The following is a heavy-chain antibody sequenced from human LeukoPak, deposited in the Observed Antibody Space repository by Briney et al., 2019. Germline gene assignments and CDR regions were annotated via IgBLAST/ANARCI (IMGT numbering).Heavy chain of an antibody. D-gene: IGHD3-9*01. Sequence: SQTLSLTCTVSGGSISSGGYYWSWIRQHPGKDLEWIGYIYYSGSTYYNPSLKSRVTISVDTSKNQFSLKLSSVTAADTAVYYCARDREVGYYDILTGYRYYYGMDVWGQGTTVTVSS. J-gene: IGHJ6*02. V-gene: IGHV4-31*03. CDR2: IYYSGST. CDR3: ARDREVGYYDILTGYRYYYGMDV. CDR1: GGSISSGGYY.